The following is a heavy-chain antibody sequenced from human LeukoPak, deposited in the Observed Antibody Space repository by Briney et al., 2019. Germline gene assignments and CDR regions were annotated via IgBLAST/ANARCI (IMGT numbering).Heavy chain of an antibody. D-gene: IGHD2-2*01. Sequence: SGTLSLTCTVSGGSLSSSTYYWGWLRQPPGKAVVWIGTISYSGSTYYNTSLKSRVTISVNAPKNQFSLKLSSVTDADTAVYYCAGESDRYCSSKSCPNWYDPWGQGTLVTVSS. V-gene: IGHV4-39*07. CDR2: ISYSGST. CDR3: AGESDRYCSSKSCPNWYDP. J-gene: IGHJ5*02. CDR1: GGSLSSSTYY.